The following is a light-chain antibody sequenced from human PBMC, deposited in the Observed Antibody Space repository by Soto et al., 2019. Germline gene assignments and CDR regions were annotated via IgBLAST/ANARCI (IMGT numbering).Light chain of an antibody. CDR2: KAS. J-gene: IGKJ1*01. CDR1: QTISSW. V-gene: IGKV1-5*03. Sequence: DIQMTQSPSTLSGSVGDRVTITCRASQTISSWLAWYQQKPGKAPRLLIYKASTLEIGVPSRFSGSGSGTEFTLTISSLRPDDVATYYCQQYNDYSWTFGQGTKVDIK. CDR3: QQYNDYSWT.